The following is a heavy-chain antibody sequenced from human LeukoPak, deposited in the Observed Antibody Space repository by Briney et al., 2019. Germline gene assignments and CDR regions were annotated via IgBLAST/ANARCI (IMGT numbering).Heavy chain of an antibody. Sequence: GGSLRLSCAASGFTFSSYAMSWVRQAPGKGLEWVSAISGSGGSTYYADSVKGRFTISRDNSKNTLYLQMNSLRAEDTAVYYCANPPLGDSSGYYYLTRNTHAEYFQHWGQGTLVTVSS. D-gene: IGHD3-22*01. J-gene: IGHJ1*01. CDR3: ANPPLGDSSGYYYLTRNTHAEYFQH. V-gene: IGHV3-23*01. CDR2: ISGSGGST. CDR1: GFTFSSYA.